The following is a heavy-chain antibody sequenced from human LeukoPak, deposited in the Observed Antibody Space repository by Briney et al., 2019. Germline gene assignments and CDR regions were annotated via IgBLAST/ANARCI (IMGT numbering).Heavy chain of an antibody. CDR2: ISYDGSNK. D-gene: IGHD3-3*01. J-gene: IGHJ4*02. CDR3: AKGRFVAFDY. CDR1: GFTFSSYG. Sequence: RTGGSLRLSCAASGFTFSSYGMRWVRQAPGKGLEWVAVISYDGSNKYYADSVKGRFTISRDNSKNTLYLQMNSLRAEDTAVYYCAKGRFVAFDYWGQGTLVTVSS. V-gene: IGHV3-30*18.